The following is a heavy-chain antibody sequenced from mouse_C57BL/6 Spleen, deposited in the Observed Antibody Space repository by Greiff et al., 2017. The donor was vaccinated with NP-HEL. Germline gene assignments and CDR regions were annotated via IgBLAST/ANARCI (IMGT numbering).Heavy chain of an antibody. V-gene: IGHV1-82*01. J-gene: IGHJ1*03. D-gene: IGHD1-1*01. Sequence: QVQLQQSGPELVKPGASVKISCKASGYAFSSSWMNWVKQRPGKGLEWIGRIYPGDGDTNYNGKFKGKATLTADKSSSTAYMQLSSLTSEDSAVYFCARTPIYYYGSSHWYFDVWGTGTTVTVSS. CDR1: GYAFSSSW. CDR2: IYPGDGDT. CDR3: ARTPIYYYGSSHWYFDV.